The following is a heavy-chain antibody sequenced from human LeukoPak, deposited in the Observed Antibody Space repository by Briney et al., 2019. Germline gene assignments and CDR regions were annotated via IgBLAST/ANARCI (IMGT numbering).Heavy chain of an antibody. CDR2: IIPIFGTA. CDR1: GGTFSSYA. D-gene: IGHD2-2*01. V-gene: IGHV1-69*05. J-gene: IGHJ5*02. CDR3: ARKDIVVVPAANPWWFDP. Sequence: SVKVSCKASGGTFSSYAISWVRQAPGQGLEWMGRIIPIFGTANYAQKFQGRVTITTDESTSTAYMELSSLRSEDTAVYYCARKDIVVVPAANPWWFDPWGQGTLVTVSS.